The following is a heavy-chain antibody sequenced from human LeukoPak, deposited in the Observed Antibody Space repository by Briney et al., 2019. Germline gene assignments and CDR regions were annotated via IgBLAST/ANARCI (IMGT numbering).Heavy chain of an antibody. CDR2: INSDGSST. J-gene: IGHJ3*02. V-gene: IGHV3-74*01. CDR1: GFTFSSYW. Sequence: GGSLRLSCAASGFTFSSYWMHWVRQAPGRGLVWVSRINSDGSSTSYADPVKGRFTISRDNAKNTLYLQMNSLRAEDTAVYYCARVGAKPRDAFDIWGQGTMVTVSS. D-gene: IGHD1-26*01. CDR3: ARVGAKPRDAFDI.